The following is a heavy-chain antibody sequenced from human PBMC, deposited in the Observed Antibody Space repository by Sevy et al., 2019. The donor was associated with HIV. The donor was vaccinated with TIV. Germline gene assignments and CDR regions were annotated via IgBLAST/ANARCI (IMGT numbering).Heavy chain of an antibody. V-gene: IGHV3-43D*03. CDR3: AKEAGQDYYDSSGYYPSGYFDY. Sequence: GGSLRLSCAASGFTFDDYAMHWVRQAPGKGLKWVSLISWDGGSTYYADSVKGRFTISRDNSKNSLYLQMNSLRAEDTALYYCAKEAGQDYYDSSGYYPSGYFDYWGQGTLVTISS. CDR2: ISWDGGST. J-gene: IGHJ4*02. CDR1: GFTFDDYA. D-gene: IGHD3-22*01.